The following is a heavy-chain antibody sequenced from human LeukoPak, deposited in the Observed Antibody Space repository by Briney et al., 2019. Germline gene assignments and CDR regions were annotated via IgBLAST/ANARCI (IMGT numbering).Heavy chain of an antibody. D-gene: IGHD2-15*01. J-gene: IGHJ6*03. CDR1: GFTFSSYS. V-gene: IGHV3-33*06. CDR3: AKGEFPKYCSGGSCYEIGYYYYMDV. CDR2: IWYDGSNK. Sequence: GGSLRLSCAASGFTFSSYSMNWVRQAPGKGLEWVAVIWYDGSNKYYADSVKGRFTISRDNSKNTLYLQMNSLRAEDTAVYYCAKGEFPKYCSGGSCYEIGYYYYMDVWGKGTTVTVSS.